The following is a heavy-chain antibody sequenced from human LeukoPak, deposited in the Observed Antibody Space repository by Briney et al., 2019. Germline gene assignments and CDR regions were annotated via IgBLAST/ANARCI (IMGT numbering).Heavy chain of an antibody. D-gene: IGHD4/OR15-4a*01. CDR3: ARIMRVDYGTYYFDY. J-gene: IGHJ4*02. CDR1: GFTFSDHY. V-gene: IGHV3-72*01. Sequence: PGGSLRLSCAASGFTFSDHYIDWVRQAPVKGLEWVGRARNRGNGYTTQYAASVKGRFTFSRDDSENTVYLQMNSLKTEDTAVYFCARIMRVDYGTYYFDYWGQGTLVTVSS. CDR2: ARNRGNGYTT.